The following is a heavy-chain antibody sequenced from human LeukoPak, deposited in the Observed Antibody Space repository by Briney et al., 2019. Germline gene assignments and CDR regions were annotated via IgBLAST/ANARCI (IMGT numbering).Heavy chain of an antibody. J-gene: IGHJ3*02. CDR2: ISSSSYI. D-gene: IGHD3-10*01. CDR3: ARESPGSGSYFQDDAFDI. Sequence: GGSLRLSCAASGFTFSSYSMNWVRQAPGKGLEWVSSISSSSYIYYADSVKGRFTISRDNAKNSLYLQMNSLRAEDTAVYYCARESPGSGSYFQDDAFDIWGQGTMVTVSS. V-gene: IGHV3-21*01. CDR1: GFTFSSYS.